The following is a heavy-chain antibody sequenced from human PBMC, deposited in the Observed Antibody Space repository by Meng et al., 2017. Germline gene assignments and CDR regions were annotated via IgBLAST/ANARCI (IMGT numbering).Heavy chain of an antibody. J-gene: IGHJ6*02. CDR1: GFTFSDYV. CDR2: ISNNGISK. V-gene: IGHV3-30*04. D-gene: IGHD4-17*01. Sequence: GESLKISCAASGFTFSDYVLHWVRQAPGKVLEWVAAISNNGISKYSADSVKGRFTISRDNSKNTLYLQMNSLRGDDTAIYYCAREIEPRPTVIIQNYYYGLAVWGLGTTVTVSS. CDR3: AREIEPRPTVIIQNYYYGLAV.